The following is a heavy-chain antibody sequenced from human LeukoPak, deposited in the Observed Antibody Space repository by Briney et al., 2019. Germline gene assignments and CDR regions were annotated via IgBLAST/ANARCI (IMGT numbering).Heavy chain of an antibody. J-gene: IGHJ3*02. Sequence: SETLSLTCTVSGGSISSYYWSWLRQPPGKGLEWIAYIDYRGSTTYNPSLKSRVTISVDTSRNQFSLKLSSVTAADTAVYYCARSRSGYSYDHAAFDIWGQGTMVTVSS. CDR3: ARSRSGYSYDHAAFDI. D-gene: IGHD5-18*01. CDR1: GGSISSYY. CDR2: IDYRGST. V-gene: IGHV4-59*01.